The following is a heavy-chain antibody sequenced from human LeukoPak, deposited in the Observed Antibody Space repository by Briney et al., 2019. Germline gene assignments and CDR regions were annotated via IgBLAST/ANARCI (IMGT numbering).Heavy chain of an antibody. J-gene: IGHJ1*01. V-gene: IGHV3-21*01. CDR1: GFTFSDYS. D-gene: IGHD1-1*01. Sequence: GGSLRLSCAASGFTFSDYSMNWVRQAPGKGLEWVSSISRSSRHVYYAGSVKGRFTISRDNAKNSLYLQMDSLRAEDMAVYFCVRDLMGSGSTTAYLHHWGQGTLVTVSS. CDR3: VRDLMGSGSTTAYLHH. CDR2: ISRSSRHV.